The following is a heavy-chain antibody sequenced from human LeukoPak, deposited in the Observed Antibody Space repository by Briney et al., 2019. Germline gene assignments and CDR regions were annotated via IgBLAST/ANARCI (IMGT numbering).Heavy chain of an antibody. CDR2: IYSGGST. D-gene: IGHD3-10*01. V-gene: IGHV3-66*01. Sequence: SGGSLRLSCAASGFTVSSNYMSWVRQAPGKGLEWVSVIYSGGSTNYADSVKGRFTISRDNSKNTLYLQMNSLRAEDTAVYYCARAMGSGSYSFDYWGQGTLVTVFS. J-gene: IGHJ4*02. CDR1: GFTVSSNY. CDR3: ARAMGSGSYSFDY.